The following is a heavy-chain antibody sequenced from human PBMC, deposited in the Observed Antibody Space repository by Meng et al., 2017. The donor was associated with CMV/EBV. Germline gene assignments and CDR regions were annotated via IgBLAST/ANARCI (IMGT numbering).Heavy chain of an antibody. J-gene: IGHJ4*02. CDR3: ANWAPAIAAAGSTLAVFDY. CDR2: IYHSGST. CDR1: ISSSNW. D-gene: IGHD6-13*01. V-gene: IGHV4-4*02. Sequence: ISSSNWWSWVRQPPGKGLEWIGEIYHSGSTNYNPSLKSRVTISVDKSKNQFSLKLSSVTAADTAVYYCANWAPAIAAAGSTLAVFDYWGQGTLVTVSS.